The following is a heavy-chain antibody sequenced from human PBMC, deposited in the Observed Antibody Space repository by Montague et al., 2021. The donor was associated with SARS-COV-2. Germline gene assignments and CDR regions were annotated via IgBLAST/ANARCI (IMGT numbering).Heavy chain of an antibody. CDR3: APLGFDSRSYYTPHNWFDP. V-gene: IGHV2-5*02. CDR1: GISLSTSGVG. Sequence: PALVKPTQTLTLTCTFSGISLSTSGVGVAWIRQPPGKALEWLALIYWDDDERYSPSMRSRLTITKDTSENQVVLRMTNMDPMDTATYYCAPLGFDSRSYYTPHNWFDPWGQGILVTVCS. D-gene: IGHD3-10*01. CDR2: IYWDDDE. J-gene: IGHJ5*02.